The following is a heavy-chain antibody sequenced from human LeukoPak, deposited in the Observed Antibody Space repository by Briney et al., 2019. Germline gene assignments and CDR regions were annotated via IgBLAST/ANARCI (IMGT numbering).Heavy chain of an antibody. CDR2: IYHSGST. CDR3: ARESGGWQWFGRPAGYYYMDV. CDR1: GCSISSGYY. D-gene: IGHD3-10*01. V-gene: IGHV4-38-2*02. Sequence: SETLSLTCAVSGCSISSGYYWGWIRQPPGKGLEWIGSIYHSGSTYYNPSLKSRVTISVDTSKNQFSLKLSSVTAADTAVYYCARESGGWQWFGRPAGYYYMDVWGKGTTVTVSS. J-gene: IGHJ6*03.